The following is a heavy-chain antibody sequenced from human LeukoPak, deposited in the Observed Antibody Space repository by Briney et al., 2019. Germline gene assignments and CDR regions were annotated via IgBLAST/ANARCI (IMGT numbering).Heavy chain of an antibody. D-gene: IGHD3-10*01. CDR1: GFTFSNYG. Sequence: TGGSLRLSCAPSGFTFSNYGIHWVRQAPGKGLEWLAVISYDGDNKYYADSVKGRFTISRDNSKNTLYLQMNSLRAEDTAVYYCAKADLGYGSGGHRVPHFDYWGQGTLVTVSS. CDR3: AKADLGYGSGGHRVPHFDY. CDR2: ISYDGDNK. V-gene: IGHV3-30*18. J-gene: IGHJ4*02.